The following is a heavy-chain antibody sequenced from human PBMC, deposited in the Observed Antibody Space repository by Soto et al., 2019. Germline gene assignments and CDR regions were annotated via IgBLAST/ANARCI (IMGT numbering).Heavy chain of an antibody. CDR1: GFTFSSYA. D-gene: IGHD1-26*01. V-gene: IGHV3-23*01. CDR3: AMLNSGSYSYHGMDV. J-gene: IGHJ6*02. Sequence: EVQLLECGGDLVQPGGSLRLSCAASGFTFSSYAMNWVRQAPGKGLEWVSAISGSGGNTFYADSVKGRFTISRDNSKNTLFLQMHSLRAEDTAIYYCAMLNSGSYSYHGMDVWGQGTTVTVSS. CDR2: ISGSGGNT.